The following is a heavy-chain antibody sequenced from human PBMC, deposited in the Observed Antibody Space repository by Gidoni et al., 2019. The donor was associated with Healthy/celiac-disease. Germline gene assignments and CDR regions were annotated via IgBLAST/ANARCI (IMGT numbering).Heavy chain of an antibody. D-gene: IGHD4-17*01. CDR3: ARDGATVVTPAYYYYYMDV. V-gene: IGHV7-4-1*02. Sequence: QVQLVQSGSELKKPGASVKVSCKASGYTFTSYAMNWVRPAPGQGLEWMGWINTNTGNPTYAQGFTGRFVFSLDTSVSTAYLQISSLKAEDTAVYYCARDGATVVTPAYYYYYMDVWGKGTTVTVSS. J-gene: IGHJ6*03. CDR2: INTNTGNP. CDR1: GYTFTSYA.